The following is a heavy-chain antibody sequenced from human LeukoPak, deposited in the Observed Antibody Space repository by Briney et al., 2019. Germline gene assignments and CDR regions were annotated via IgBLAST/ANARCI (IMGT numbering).Heavy chain of an antibody. J-gene: IGHJ6*03. D-gene: IGHD2-2*01. V-gene: IGHV1-8*01. CDR1: GYTFTSYD. CDR2: MNPNSGNT. Sequence: ASVKVSCKASGYTFTSYDINWVRQATGQGLEWMGWMNPNSGNTGYAQKFQGRVTMTRNTYISTAYMELSSLRSEDTAVYYCARGLGYCSSTSCRSPLNYYYMDVWGKGTTVTVSS. CDR3: ARGLGYCSSTSCRSPLNYYYMDV.